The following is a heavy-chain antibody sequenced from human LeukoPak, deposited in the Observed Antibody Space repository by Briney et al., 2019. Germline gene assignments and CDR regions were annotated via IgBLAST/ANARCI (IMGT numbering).Heavy chain of an antibody. J-gene: IGHJ4*02. V-gene: IGHV5-51*01. Sequence: GESLKISCKGSGYSFTNYWIGWVRQMPGKGLEWMGIIYPGDSDTRYSPSFQGQVTISADKSISTAYLQWSSLKASDTAMYYCARYVDTAMVRFDYWGQGTLVPVSS. CDR2: IYPGDSDT. D-gene: IGHD5-18*01. CDR1: GYSFTNYW. CDR3: ARYVDTAMVRFDY.